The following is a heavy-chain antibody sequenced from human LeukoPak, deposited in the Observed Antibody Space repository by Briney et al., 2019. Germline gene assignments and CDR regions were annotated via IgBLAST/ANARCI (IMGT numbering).Heavy chain of an antibody. J-gene: IGHJ4*02. CDR2: INPNSGGT. Sequence: ASVKVSCKASGYTFTGYYMHWVRQAPGQGLELMGWINPNSGGTNYAQKFQGRVTMTRDTSISTAYMELSRLRSDDTAVYYCAREMTTVTTLGSFDYWGQGTLVTVSS. CDR1: GYTFTGYY. CDR3: AREMTTVTTLGSFDY. V-gene: IGHV1-2*02. D-gene: IGHD4-17*01.